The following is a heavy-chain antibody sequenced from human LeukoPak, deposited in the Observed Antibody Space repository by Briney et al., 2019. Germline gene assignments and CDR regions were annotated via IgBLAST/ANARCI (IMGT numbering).Heavy chain of an antibody. J-gene: IGHJ3*01. V-gene: IGHV3-33*01. D-gene: IGHD3-22*01. Sequence: GGSLRLSCAASGFSFSSYGMHWVRQAPGKGLEGVAVIWYDGSNKYYADSVKGRFTISRDNSKNTLYFEMNNLRAEDTAVYYCARARYDSSGSHAFDVWGQGTTVTVSS. CDR1: GFSFSSYG. CDR2: IWYDGSNK. CDR3: ARARYDSSGSHAFDV.